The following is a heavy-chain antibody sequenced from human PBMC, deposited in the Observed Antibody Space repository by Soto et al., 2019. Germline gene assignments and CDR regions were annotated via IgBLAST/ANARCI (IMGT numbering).Heavy chain of an antibody. D-gene: IGHD3-22*01. Sequence: TGGSLRLSCAASGFTFSSYSMNWVRQAPGKGLEWVSCISSTSRYIYYGESVKGRFTISRDNAKNSLYLQMNSLRAEDTAVYYCARDFGLGVIMVDGMDVWGQGTTVTVSS. CDR3: ARDFGLGVIMVDGMDV. CDR1: GFTFSSYS. J-gene: IGHJ6*02. V-gene: IGHV3-21*01. CDR2: ISSTSRYI.